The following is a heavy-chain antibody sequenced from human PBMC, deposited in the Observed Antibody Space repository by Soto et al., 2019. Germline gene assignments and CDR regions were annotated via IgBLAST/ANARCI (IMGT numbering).Heavy chain of an antibody. D-gene: IGHD4-17*01. CDR1: GYTFTGYY. V-gene: IGHV1-2*02. CDR2: INPNSGGT. CDR3: ARDIPTTVVTPYHYYGMDV. J-gene: IGHJ6*02. Sequence: ASVKVSCKASGYTFTGYYMHWVRQAPGQGLEWMGWINPNSGGTNYAQKFQGRVTMTRDTSISTAYMELSRLRSDDTAVYYCARDIPTTVVTPYHYYGMDVWGQGTTVTVSS.